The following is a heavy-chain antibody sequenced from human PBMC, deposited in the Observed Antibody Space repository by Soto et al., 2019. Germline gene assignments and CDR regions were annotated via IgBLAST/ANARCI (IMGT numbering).Heavy chain of an antibody. Sequence: HPGGSLRLSCAASGFTFSSYGMHWVRQAPGKGLEWVAVIWYDGSNKYYADSVKGRFTISRDNSKNTLYLQMNSLRAEDTAVYYCARGGSWQYQLLHHYYYGMDVWGQGTTVTVSS. CDR3: ARGGSWQYQLLHHYYYGMDV. CDR1: GFTFSSYG. V-gene: IGHV3-33*01. D-gene: IGHD2-2*02. CDR2: IWYDGSNK. J-gene: IGHJ6*02.